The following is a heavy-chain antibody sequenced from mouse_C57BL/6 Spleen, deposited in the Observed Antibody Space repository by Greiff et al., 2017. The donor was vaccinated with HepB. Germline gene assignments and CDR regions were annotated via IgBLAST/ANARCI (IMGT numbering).Heavy chain of an antibody. CDR2: IDPSDSYT. D-gene: IGHD1-1*01. CDR3: ARSDTTVVAYCAMDY. V-gene: IGHV1-69*01. J-gene: IGHJ4*01. Sequence: QVQLQQPGAELVMPGASVKLSCKASGYTFTSYWMHWVKQRPGQGLEWIGEIDPSDSYTNYNQKFKGKSTLTVDKSSSTAYMQLSSLTSEDSAVYYCARSDTTVVAYCAMDYWGQGTSVTVSS. CDR1: GYTFTSYW.